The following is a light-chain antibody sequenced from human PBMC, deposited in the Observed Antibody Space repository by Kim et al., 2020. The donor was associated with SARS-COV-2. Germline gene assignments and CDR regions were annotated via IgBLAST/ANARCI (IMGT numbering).Light chain of an antibody. CDR1: NIGSKS. J-gene: IGLJ2*01. V-gene: IGLV3-21*04. Sequence: PGKTARITCRGNNIGSKSVPWYQQKPGQAHVLVIYYDSDRPSGIPERFSGSNSGNTATLTISRVEAGDEADYYCQVWDSSSDHHVVFGGGTQLTVL. CDR2: YDS. CDR3: QVWDSSSDHHVV.